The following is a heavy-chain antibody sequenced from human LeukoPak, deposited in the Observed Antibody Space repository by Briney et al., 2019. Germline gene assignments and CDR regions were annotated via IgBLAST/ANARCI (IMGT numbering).Heavy chain of an antibody. V-gene: IGHV4-34*01. CDR2: INDYTGNI. D-gene: IGHD3-22*01. CDR1: GGSFTDYF. Sequence: SETLSLTCDVFGGSFTDYFWTWLRQSPGKGLEWLGEINDYTGNINYNPSLNSRVSISLEKSKNQFSLELRSVTAADTAVYYCARGRIAKIVVVHSFHYGMDVWGQGTTVTVSS. CDR3: ARGRIAKIVVVHSFHYGMDV. J-gene: IGHJ6*02.